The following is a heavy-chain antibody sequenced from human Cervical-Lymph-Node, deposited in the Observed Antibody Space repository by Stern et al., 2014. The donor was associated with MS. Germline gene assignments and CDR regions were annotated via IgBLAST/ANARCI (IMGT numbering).Heavy chain of an antibody. D-gene: IGHD3-10*01. J-gene: IGHJ4*02. CDR1: GFSFSSYA. Sequence: EVQLVEYGGGLVQPGGSLRLSCAASGFSFSSYAMTWVRQAPGKGLEWVSVISGPGGSTFYTDSVKGRFTLSRDISKNTLYLQMNSLRAEDTAVYYCAKVTFRGAIIGPFDYWGQGTLVTVSS. V-gene: IGHV3-23*04. CDR2: ISGPGGST. CDR3: AKVTFRGAIIGPFDY.